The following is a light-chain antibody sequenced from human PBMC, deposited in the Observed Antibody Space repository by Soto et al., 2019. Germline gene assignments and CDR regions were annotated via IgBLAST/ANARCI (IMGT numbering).Light chain of an antibody. Sequence: EIVLTQSPGTLSLSPGERATLSCRASQSVSSTFLAWFQQKPGQAPRILIYGASSSATGIPYRYSGSGSGTDFTATINRLEAEDFAVYYCQQFGTSPLWTFGQGTKVEIK. CDR3: QQFGTSPLWT. CDR2: GAS. V-gene: IGKV3-20*01. CDR1: QSVSSTF. J-gene: IGKJ1*01.